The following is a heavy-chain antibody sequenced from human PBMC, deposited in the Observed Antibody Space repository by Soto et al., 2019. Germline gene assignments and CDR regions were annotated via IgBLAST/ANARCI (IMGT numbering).Heavy chain of an antibody. CDR2: ISYDGSNK. D-gene: IGHD3-3*01. Sequence: GGSLRLSCAASGFTFSSYGMHWVRQAPGKALEWVAVISYDGSNKYYADSVKGRFTISRDNSKNTLYLQMNSLRAEDTAVYYCAKDLTYYDFWSGYYSPYYGMDVWGQGTTVTVSS. CDR3: AKDLTYYDFWSGYYSPYYGMDV. V-gene: IGHV3-30*18. J-gene: IGHJ6*02. CDR1: GFTFSSYG.